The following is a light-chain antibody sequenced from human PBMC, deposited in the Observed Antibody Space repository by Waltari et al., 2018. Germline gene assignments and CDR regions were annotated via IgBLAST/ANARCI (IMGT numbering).Light chain of an antibody. CDR2: ATS. J-gene: IGKJ1*01. Sequence: DIQMTQSPSSLSASVGDRVTITCRAGQGIRSDLSWYQQKPGKAPKRLIYATSTLEDGVPSRFSGSGSATEFILTISSLQPEDFGAYYCLQHNSFPPTFGQGTEVEI. CDR3: LQHNSFPPT. V-gene: IGKV1-17*01. CDR1: QGIRSD.